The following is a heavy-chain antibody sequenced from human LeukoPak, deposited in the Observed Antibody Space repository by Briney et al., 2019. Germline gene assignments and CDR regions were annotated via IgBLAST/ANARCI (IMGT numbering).Heavy chain of an antibody. J-gene: IGHJ3*02. Sequence: SETLSLTCAVYGGSFSGYYWSWIRQPPGKGLEWIGEINHSGSTNYNPSLKSRVTISVDTSKNQFSLKLSSVTAADTAVYYCARVYTMIVVVITDAFDIWGQGTMVTASS. CDR2: INHSGST. D-gene: IGHD3-22*01. V-gene: IGHV4-34*01. CDR3: ARVYTMIVVVITDAFDI. CDR1: GGSFSGYY.